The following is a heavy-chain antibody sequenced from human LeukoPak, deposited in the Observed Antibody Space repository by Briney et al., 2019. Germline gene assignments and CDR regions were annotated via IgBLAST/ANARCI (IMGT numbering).Heavy chain of an antibody. CDR3: ARGGIMKCGGDCPNLDY. Sequence: SSETLSLTCAVYGGSFSGYYWSWIRQPSGKGLEWIGEINRRGSTNYNPSLKSRVTISLDTSKNQFSLKLSSVTAADTAVYFCARGGIMKCGGDCPNLDYWGQGTLVTVSS. D-gene: IGHD2-21*02. V-gene: IGHV4-34*01. J-gene: IGHJ4*02. CDR1: GGSFSGYY. CDR2: INRRGST.